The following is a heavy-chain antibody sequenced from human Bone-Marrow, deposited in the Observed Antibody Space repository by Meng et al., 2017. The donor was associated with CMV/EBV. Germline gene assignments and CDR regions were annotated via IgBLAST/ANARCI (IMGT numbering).Heavy chain of an antibody. CDR2: ISGGGIST. Sequence: GGSLRLSCAASGFTFSSYGMSWVRQAPGKGLEWVSGISGGGISTYYADSVKGRFTISRDNSKNTLYLQMSSLRAEDTAVYYCAKESQYSGSPVDYWGQGKLVTVSS. CDR1: GFTFSSYG. CDR3: AKESQYSGSPVDY. J-gene: IGHJ4*02. V-gene: IGHV3-23*01. D-gene: IGHD1-26*01.